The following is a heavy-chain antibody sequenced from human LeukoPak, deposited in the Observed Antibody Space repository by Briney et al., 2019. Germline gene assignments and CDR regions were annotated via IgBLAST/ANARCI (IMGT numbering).Heavy chain of an antibody. V-gene: IGHV1-2*02. CDR1: GYTFTGYY. J-gene: IGHJ5*02. CDR2: INPNSGGT. CDR3: ARAGYSYEKGWFDP. D-gene: IGHD5-18*01. Sequence: GASVTVSCKASGYTFTGYYMHWVRQAPGQGLEWMGWINPNSGGTNYAQKFQDRVTMTRDTSISTAYMELSRLRSDDTAVYYCARAGYSYEKGWFDPWGQGTLVTVSS.